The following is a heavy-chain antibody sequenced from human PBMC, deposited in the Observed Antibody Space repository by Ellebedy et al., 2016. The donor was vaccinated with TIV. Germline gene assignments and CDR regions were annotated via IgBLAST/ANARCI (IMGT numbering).Heavy chain of an antibody. CDR3: AKDRSSTMIALDF. CDR2: IWFDGSHK. V-gene: IGHV3-33*06. D-gene: IGHD3-22*01. Sequence: PGGSLRLSCAASGFTFSSYGMHWVRQAPDKGLEWVAVIWFDGSHKYCVDSVKGRFTISRDNSKNTLYLQMSSLRSDDTAIYYCAKDRSSTMIALDFWGQGTLVTVSS. J-gene: IGHJ4*02. CDR1: GFTFSSYG.